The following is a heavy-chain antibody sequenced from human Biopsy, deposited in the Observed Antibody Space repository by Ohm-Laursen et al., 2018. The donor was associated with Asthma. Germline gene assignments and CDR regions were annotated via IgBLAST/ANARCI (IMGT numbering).Heavy chain of an antibody. V-gene: IGHV3-30*01. D-gene: IGHD1-1*01. Sequence: SLRLSCAASGFSFSNFAIHWVRQAPGKGLGWVGVISKDASTQDYADSAKGRFTMARDNSKNTLDLQMNSLREEDTAVYYCVRDGTDDAFDIWGQGTVVSVSS. CDR3: VRDGTDDAFDI. J-gene: IGHJ3*02. CDR1: GFSFSNFA. CDR2: ISKDASTQ.